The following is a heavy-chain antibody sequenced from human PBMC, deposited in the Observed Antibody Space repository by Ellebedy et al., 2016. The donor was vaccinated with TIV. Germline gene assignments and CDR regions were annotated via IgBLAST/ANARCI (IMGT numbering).Heavy chain of an antibody. V-gene: IGHV3-11*06. J-gene: IGHJ5*02. CDR2: ITSSSSYT. Sequence: GESLKISCAASGFSVSNYYMNWIRQAPGKGLEWVSYITSSSSYTKYADSVKGRFTISRDNAKNSLYLQMNSLRAEDTAVYYCASPSGAMAWGQGTLVTVSS. D-gene: IGHD5-24*01. CDR1: GFSVSNYY. CDR3: ASPSGAMA.